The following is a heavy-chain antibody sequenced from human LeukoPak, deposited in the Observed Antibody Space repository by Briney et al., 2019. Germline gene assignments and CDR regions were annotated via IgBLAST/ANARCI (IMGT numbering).Heavy chain of an antibody. D-gene: IGHD1-1*01. V-gene: IGHV3-23*01. Sequence: GGSLRLSCAASCFTFSSYAMTWVRQAPGKGLEWVSAVSGSGVSTYYADSVKGRFTISRDNPNNTLYLQMNCLRAEDTALYDCAKRNRGGTKRSSYYYGMDVWGQGTTVTVSS. CDR1: CFTFSSYA. CDR2: VSGSGVST. CDR3: AKRNRGGTKRSSYYYGMDV. J-gene: IGHJ6*02.